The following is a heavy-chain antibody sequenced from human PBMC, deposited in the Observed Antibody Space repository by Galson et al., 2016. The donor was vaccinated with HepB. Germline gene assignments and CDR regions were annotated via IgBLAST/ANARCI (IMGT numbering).Heavy chain of an antibody. CDR2: RARGGYT. CDR3: ARLGANPSCLGGSCYRWFDS. J-gene: IGHJ5*01. V-gene: IGHV3-53*01. CDR1: DFSVSVSY. Sequence: SLRLSCAVSDFSVSVSYMSWVRQAPGKGLEWVSVRARGGYTNYADYVKGRFTISGDNSKNTLYLQMNSLRADDTAVYYCARLGANPSCLGGSCYRWFDSWGQGIMVTVSS. D-gene: IGHD2-15*01.